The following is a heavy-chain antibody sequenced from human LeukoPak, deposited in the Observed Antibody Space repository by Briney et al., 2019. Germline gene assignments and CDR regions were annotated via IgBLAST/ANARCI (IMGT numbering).Heavy chain of an antibody. V-gene: IGHV4-34*01. CDR1: GGSFSGYY. CDR3: AREIAHSSGWRYFDY. Sequence: SETLSLTCAVFGGSFSGYYWSWIRQPPGKGLEWIGRINHSGSTNYHPYLKSRVTISVGTYKNQFSLKVSSVTAADPAVYYCAREIAHSSGWRYFDYWGQGTLVTVSS. J-gene: IGHJ4*02. CDR2: INHSGST. D-gene: IGHD6-19*01.